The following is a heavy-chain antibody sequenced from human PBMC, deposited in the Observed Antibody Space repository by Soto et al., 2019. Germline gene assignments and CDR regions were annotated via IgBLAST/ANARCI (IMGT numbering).Heavy chain of an antibody. V-gene: IGHV3-7*03. CDR1: GFTFSTYW. CDR2: IKQDGSEK. D-gene: IGHD2-2*01. Sequence: GGSLRLSCAASGFTFSTYWMSWFRQAPGKGLEWVANIKQDGSEKYYVDSVKGRFTISRDNAKNSLYLQMNSLRAEDTAVYYCARDSLGYCTSTSCYWSEDYWGQGTLVTVSS. CDR3: ARDSLGYCTSTSCYWSEDY. J-gene: IGHJ4*02.